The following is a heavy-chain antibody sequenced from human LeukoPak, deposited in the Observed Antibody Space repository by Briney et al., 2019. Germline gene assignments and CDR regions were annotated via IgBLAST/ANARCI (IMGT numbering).Heavy chain of an antibody. CDR1: GYSFTSYW. CDR3: TARGVDYYGSGSYLDY. CDR2: IYPGDSDT. J-gene: IGHJ4*02. V-gene: IGHV5-51*01. Sequence: PGESLKISCKGSGYSFTSYWIGWVRQMPGKGLEWMGIIYPGDSDTRYSPSFQGQVTISADKSISTAYLQWSSLKASDTAMYYCTARGVDYYGSGSYLDYWGQGTLVTVSS. D-gene: IGHD3-10*01.